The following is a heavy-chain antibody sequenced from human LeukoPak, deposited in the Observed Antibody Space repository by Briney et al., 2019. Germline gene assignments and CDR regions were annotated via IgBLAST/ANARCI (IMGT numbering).Heavy chain of an antibody. D-gene: IGHD3-3*01. CDR1: GGSISSYY. CDR3: ARDRADFWSGLDYFDY. V-gene: IGHV4-59*12. J-gene: IGHJ4*02. Sequence: PSETLSLTCTVPGGSISSYYWSWIRQPPGKGLEWIGYIYYSGSTNYNPSLKSRVTISVDTSKKQFSLHLSSVTAADTAVYYCARDRADFWSGLDYFDYWGQGTLVTVSS. CDR2: IYYSGST.